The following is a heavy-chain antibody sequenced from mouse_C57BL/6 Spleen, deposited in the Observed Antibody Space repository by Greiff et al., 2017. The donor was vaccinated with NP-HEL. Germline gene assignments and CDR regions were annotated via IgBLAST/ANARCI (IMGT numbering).Heavy chain of an antibody. CDR1: GYTFTSYW. J-gene: IGHJ4*01. CDR3: ARYPAYYSRDYAMDY. CDR2: INPSNGGT. D-gene: IGHD2-5*01. V-gene: IGHV1-53*01. Sequence: VQLQQPGTELVKPGASVKLSCKASGYTFTSYWMHWVKQRPGQGLEWIGNINPSNGGTNYNEKFKSKATLTVDKSSSTAYMQLSSLTSEDSAVYYCARYPAYYSRDYAMDYWGQGTSVTVSS.